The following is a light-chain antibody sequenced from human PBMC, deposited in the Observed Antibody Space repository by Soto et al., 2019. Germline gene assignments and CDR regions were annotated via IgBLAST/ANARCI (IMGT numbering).Light chain of an antibody. Sequence: DVQMTQSPATLSAFVGDRVTFTCRASQSINNWLAWYQQRPGTAPKILIYDASTLQSGVPSRFSGSGFGTDFTLTISSLQPEDSAIYYCQQADTFPITFGQGTRLEIK. J-gene: IGKJ5*01. V-gene: IGKV1-5*01. CDR3: QQADTFPIT. CDR2: DAS. CDR1: QSINNW.